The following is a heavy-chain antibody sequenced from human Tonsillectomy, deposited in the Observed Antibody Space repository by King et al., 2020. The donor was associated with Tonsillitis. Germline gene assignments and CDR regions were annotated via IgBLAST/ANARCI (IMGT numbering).Heavy chain of an antibody. J-gene: IGHJ4*02. CDR1: GGSLSGYS. V-gene: IGHV4-34*01. CDR3: ARGFYSDFWSGSSYYFDC. Sequence: HVQLQQWGARLLKPSETLSLTCAVYGGSLSGYSWTCIRQPPGKGLEWIGEISHSGHTNYNPSLKSRVTMAVGTSKNHFSRGRNSVAAADTAVYYCARGFYSDFWSGSSYYFDCWGQGSLVTVSS. CDR2: ISHSGHT. D-gene: IGHD3-3*01.